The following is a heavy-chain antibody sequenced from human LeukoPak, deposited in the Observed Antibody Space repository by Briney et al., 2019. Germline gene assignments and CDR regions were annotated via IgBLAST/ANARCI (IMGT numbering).Heavy chain of an antibody. CDR1: GYTFTSYD. CDR3: ARGVSGVTPP. J-gene: IGHJ5*02. V-gene: IGHV1-18*01. CDR2: INTNTGNT. D-gene: IGHD4-23*01. Sequence: ASVKVSCKTSGYTFTSYDTSWVRQAPGQGPEWLGWINTNTGNTHYAQSLQDRVTLTTDTSTSTAYMELRSLKSDDTAVYYCARGVSGVTPPWGQGTLVIVSS.